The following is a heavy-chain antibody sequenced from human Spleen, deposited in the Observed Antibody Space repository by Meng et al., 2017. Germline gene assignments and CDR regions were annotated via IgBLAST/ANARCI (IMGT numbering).Heavy chain of an antibody. J-gene: IGHJ4*02. CDR2: MNPYNGNT. D-gene: IGHD1-26*01. V-gene: IGHV1-8*01. CDR1: GYTYSNYD. CDR3: TREDTTNLLDY. Sequence: ASVKVSFKASGYTYSNYDINWVRQATGQGLEWMGWMNPYNGNTGYAQNFQGRVTMTRDTSTATAYMELSSLRFDDTAVYYCTREDTTNLLDYWGQGTPVTVSS.